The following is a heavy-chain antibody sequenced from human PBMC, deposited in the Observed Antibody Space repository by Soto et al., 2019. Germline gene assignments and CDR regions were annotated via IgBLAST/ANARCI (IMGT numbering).Heavy chain of an antibody. CDR1: GGPSSGYY. CDR2: INHRRST. D-gene: IGHD3-3*01. J-gene: IGHJ6*02. CDR3: AIRKGYYDFWSGYYGGHDGMDV. Sequence: PDPLSSTCPSYGGPSSGYYWRWTRPPPGQGLAWIGEINHRRSTNYNTSLKGVGTISVDTSKNQFSLKLSSVIAADTAVYYCAIRKGYYDFWSGYYGGHDGMDVWGQGTTVT. V-gene: IGHV4-34*01.